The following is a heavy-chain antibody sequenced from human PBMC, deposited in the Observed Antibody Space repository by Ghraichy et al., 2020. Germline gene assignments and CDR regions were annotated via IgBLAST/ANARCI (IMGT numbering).Heavy chain of an antibody. D-gene: IGHD3-10*01. CDR1: GGSISSYY. CDR3: ARDSSYYGSGSYYIQYGMDV. CDR2: IYYSGST. J-gene: IGHJ6*02. V-gene: IGHV4-59*01. Sequence: SETLSLTCTVSGGSISSYYWSWIRQPPGKGLEWIGYIYYSGSTNYNPSLKSRVTISVDTSKNQFSLKLSSVTAADTAVYYCARDSSYYGSGSYYIQYGMDVWGQGTTVTVSS.